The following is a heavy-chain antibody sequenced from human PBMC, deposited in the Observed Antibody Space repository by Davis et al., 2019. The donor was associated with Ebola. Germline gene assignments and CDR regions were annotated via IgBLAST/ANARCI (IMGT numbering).Heavy chain of an antibody. V-gene: IGHV3-74*01. J-gene: IGHJ4*02. CDR3: ADIYGVDV. Sequence: HTGGSLRLSCAASGFTFNYYAMSWVRQAPGKGLVWVSSSNSDGSTTTYADSVKGRFTVFRDNAKNTLYLQMNSLRAEDTAVYYCADIYGVDVWGQGTLVTVSS. CDR1: GFTFNYYA. D-gene: IGHD4-17*01. CDR2: SNSDGSTT.